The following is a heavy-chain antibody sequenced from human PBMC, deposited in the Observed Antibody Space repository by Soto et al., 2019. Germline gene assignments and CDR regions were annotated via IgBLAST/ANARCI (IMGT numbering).Heavy chain of an antibody. Sequence: ASVKVSCKASGYTFTSYGISWVRQAPGQGLEWMGWISAYNGDTNYAQKLQGRVTMTTDTSTSTAYMELRSLRSYDTAVYYCARVKGSGYHNWFDPWGQGTLVTVSS. CDR1: GYTFTSYG. V-gene: IGHV1-18*01. D-gene: IGHD3-22*01. J-gene: IGHJ5*02. CDR3: ARVKGSGYHNWFDP. CDR2: ISAYNGDT.